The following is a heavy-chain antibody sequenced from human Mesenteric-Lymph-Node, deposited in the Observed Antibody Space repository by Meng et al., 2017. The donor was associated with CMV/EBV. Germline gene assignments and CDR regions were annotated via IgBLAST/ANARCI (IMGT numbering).Heavy chain of an antibody. J-gene: IGHJ4*02. Sequence: GESLKISCAASGFTFSSYEMNWVRQAPGKGLEWVSYISGSGSTIYYADSVKGRFTISRDNAKNSLYLQMNSLKAEDTAVYYCARSVREYDFLSGYYFDYWGQGTMVTVSS. CDR2: ISGSGSTI. D-gene: IGHD3-3*01. V-gene: IGHV3-48*03. CDR1: GFTFSSYE. CDR3: ARSVREYDFLSGYYFDY.